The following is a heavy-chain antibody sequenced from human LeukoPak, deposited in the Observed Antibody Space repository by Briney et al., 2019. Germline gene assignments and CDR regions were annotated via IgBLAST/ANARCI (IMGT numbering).Heavy chain of an antibody. CDR2: ISYSGTT. V-gene: IGHV4-39*07. J-gene: IGHJ4*02. CDR3: ARDSNIARFFI. Sequence: SETLSLTYTVSGGSISSGNYYWGWLRQPPGKDPEWIGTISYSGTTYYNPSLKSRVTISLDTSKNQFSLKLTSVTAADTAIYFCARDSNIARFFIWGQGALVTVSS. CDR1: GGSISSGNYY. D-gene: IGHD3-3*01.